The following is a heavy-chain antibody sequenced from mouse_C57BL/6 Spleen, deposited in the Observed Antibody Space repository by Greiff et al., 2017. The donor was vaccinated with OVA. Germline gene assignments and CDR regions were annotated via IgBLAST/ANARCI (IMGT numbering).Heavy chain of an antibody. J-gene: IGHJ4*01. V-gene: IGHV1-62-2*01. D-gene: IGHD2-4*01. CDR3: ARQEERDYDGTVYAMDY. CDR1: GYTFTEYT. CDR2: FYPGSGSI. Sequence: VQLQQSGAELVKPGASVKLSCKASGYTFTEYTIHWVKQRSGQGLEWIGWFYPGSGSIKYNEKFKDKATLTADKSSSTVYMELSRLTSEDSAVYFCARQEERDYDGTVYAMDYWGQGTSVTVSS.